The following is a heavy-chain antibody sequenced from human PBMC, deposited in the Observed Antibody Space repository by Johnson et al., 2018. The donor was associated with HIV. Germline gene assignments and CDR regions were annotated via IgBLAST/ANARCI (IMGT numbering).Heavy chain of an antibody. Sequence: QVQLVESGGGLVKPGGSLRLSCAASGFTFRDYDMSWNRQAPGKGLEWISYISSTSSTIDYVDSVKGRFNVARDNSKNSLYLQMTSLRQDDTDVYSFYCTDHFGAGSESKGTFDAWGQGTMVTVSS. D-gene: IGHD3-10*01. V-gene: IGHV3-11*01. J-gene: IGHJ3*01. CDR3: YCTDHFGAGSESKGTFDA. CDR1: GFTFRDYD. CDR2: ISSTSSTI.